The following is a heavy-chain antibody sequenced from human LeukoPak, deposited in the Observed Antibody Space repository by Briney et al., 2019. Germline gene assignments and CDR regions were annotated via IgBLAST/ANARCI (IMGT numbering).Heavy chain of an antibody. D-gene: IGHD3-10*01. J-gene: IGHJ4*02. V-gene: IGHV3-23*01. CDR1: GFAFSFFA. CDR2: INANSGTR. CDR3: ARHVGNYGSGSYLTYFDY. Sequence: PGGSLRLSCEASGFAFSFFAMSWLRQAPGKGLEWVSTINANSGTRSYAASVRGRFTISRDNSKNTLYLQLNTLRADDTAVYYCARHVGNYGSGSYLTYFDYWGQGTLVTVSS.